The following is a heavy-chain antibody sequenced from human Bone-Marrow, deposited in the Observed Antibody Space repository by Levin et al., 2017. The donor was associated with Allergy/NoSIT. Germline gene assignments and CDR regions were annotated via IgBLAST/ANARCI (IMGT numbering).Heavy chain of an antibody. CDR2: ISAYNGNT. Sequence: GESLKISCKASGYTFTSYGISWVRQAPGQGLEWMGWISAYNGNTNYAQKLQGRVTMTTDTSTSTAYMELRSLRSDDTAVYYCARGVGIAARPPYGMDVWGQGTTVTVSS. J-gene: IGHJ6*02. CDR1: GYTFTSYG. D-gene: IGHD6-6*01. V-gene: IGHV1-18*01. CDR3: ARGVGIAARPPYGMDV.